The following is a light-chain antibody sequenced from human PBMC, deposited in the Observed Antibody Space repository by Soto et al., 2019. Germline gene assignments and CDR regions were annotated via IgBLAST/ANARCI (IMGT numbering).Light chain of an antibody. CDR2: GAS. CDR1: QSVSSSY. V-gene: IGKV3-20*01. J-gene: IGKJ1*01. Sequence: ERVLTQSPGTLSLSPGERATLSCSASQSVSSSYLAWYQQKPGQAPRLLIYGASTRATGIPSRFSGSGSGTEFTLTISSLQPDDFATYYCQQYNSYPPGTFGQGSKVDIK. CDR3: QQYNSYPPGT.